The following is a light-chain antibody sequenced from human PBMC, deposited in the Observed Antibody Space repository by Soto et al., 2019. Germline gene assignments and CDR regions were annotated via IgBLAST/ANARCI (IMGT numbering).Light chain of an antibody. Sequence: CTGTSSDVGGYDYVSWYQQHPGKAPKLMIYEVTIRPSGVSDRFSGSKSGNTASLTVSGLQAEDEADYYCSSYTGGNPSYVFGTGTKVTVL. J-gene: IGLJ1*01. V-gene: IGLV2-8*01. CDR1: SSDVGGYDY. CDR2: EVT. CDR3: SSYTGGNPSYV.